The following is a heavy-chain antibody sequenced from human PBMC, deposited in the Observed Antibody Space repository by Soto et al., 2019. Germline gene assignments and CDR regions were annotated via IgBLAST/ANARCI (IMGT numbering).Heavy chain of an antibody. Sequence: SLRVSCAASGFTVSSYAMSWVRQAPAKGLELVSAISGSGGSTYYADSVKGRFTISRDNSKNTLYLQMNSLRAEDTAVYYCAKERVYCSGRSRPEVFDYWGQATLVTVSS. V-gene: IGHV3-23*01. J-gene: IGHJ4*02. CDR2: ISGSGGST. CDR1: GFTVSSYA. CDR3: AKERVYCSGRSRPEVFDY. D-gene: IGHD6-19*01.